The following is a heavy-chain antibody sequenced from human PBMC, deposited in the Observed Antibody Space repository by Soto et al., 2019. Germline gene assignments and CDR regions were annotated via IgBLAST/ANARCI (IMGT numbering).Heavy chain of an antibody. Sequence: GGSLRLSCAASGFTLSSYDMHWVRQATGKGLEWVSAIGTAGDTYYPGSVKGRFTISRENAKNSLYLQMNSLRAEDTAVYYCARGSLSRYYYYYMDVWGKGTTVTVSS. CDR2: IGTAGDT. V-gene: IGHV3-13*01. CDR1: GFTLSSYD. CDR3: ARGSLSRYYYYYMDV. J-gene: IGHJ6*03.